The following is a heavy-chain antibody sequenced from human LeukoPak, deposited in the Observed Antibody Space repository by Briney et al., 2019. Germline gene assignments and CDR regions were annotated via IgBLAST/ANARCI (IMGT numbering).Heavy chain of an antibody. Sequence: GRSLRLSCAASGLTFSSYNMHWVRQAPGKGLEWVAVISYDGNHKYYADSVKGRFTISRDNSKNTLYLQMNGLRADDTAVYYCAKGYDYRSGAGSFDYWGQGTLVTVSS. V-gene: IGHV3-30*18. CDR3: AKGYDYRSGAGSFDY. D-gene: IGHD3-10*01. CDR1: GLTFSSYN. CDR2: ISYDGNHK. J-gene: IGHJ4*02.